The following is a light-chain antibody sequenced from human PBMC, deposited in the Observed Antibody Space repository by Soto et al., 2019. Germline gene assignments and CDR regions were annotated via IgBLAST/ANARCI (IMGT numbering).Light chain of an antibody. V-gene: IGLV2-14*01. CDR1: SSDVGGYNY. Sequence: QSALTQPASVSGSPGQSITISCTGTSSDVGGYNYVSWYQQHPGKAPKLMIYDVSNRPSGVSNRFSGSKSGNTAFLTISGLQAEDEADYYCSSSTSSSTKEFGGGTKLTVL. CDR3: SSSTSSSTKE. CDR2: DVS. J-gene: IGLJ2*01.